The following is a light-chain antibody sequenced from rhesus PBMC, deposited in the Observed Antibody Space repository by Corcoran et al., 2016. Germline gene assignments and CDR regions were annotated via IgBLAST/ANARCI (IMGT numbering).Light chain of an antibody. V-gene: IGKV1-74*01. CDR3: QHGYGTPYS. Sequence: DIQMTQSPSSLSASVGDRVTITCRASENVNNYLNWYQQKPGKAPKLLIYKASTLQSGVPSRFSGIGSGTDYTLTISSLQPEDVATYYCQHGYGTPYSFGQGTKVEIK. J-gene: IGKJ2*01. CDR2: KAS. CDR1: ENVNNY.